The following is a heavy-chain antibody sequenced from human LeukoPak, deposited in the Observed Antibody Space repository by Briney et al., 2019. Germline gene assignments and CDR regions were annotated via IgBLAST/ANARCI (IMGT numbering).Heavy chain of an antibody. J-gene: IGHJ6*03. D-gene: IGHD4/OR15-4a*01. CDR3: AKERGHPLTSYHMDV. CDR2: IFGSGAGT. CDR1: GYTFSTYN. V-gene: IGHV3-23*01. Sequence: GGSLRLSCAASGYTFSTYNMNWVRQTPGKGLEWVSTIFGSGAGTYYADSVKGRFTISRDNSNNTLYLQLNGLRAEDTAVYFCAKERGHPLTSYHMDVWGKGTTVTVSS.